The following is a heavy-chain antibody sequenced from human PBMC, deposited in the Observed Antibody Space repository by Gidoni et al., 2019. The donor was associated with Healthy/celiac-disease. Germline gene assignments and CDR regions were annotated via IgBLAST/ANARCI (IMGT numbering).Heavy chain of an antibody. V-gene: IGHV4-59*01. CDR1: GCSIISYY. CDR2: IYYSGST. Sequence: VPLQDSGPGLEKHSATLSLTCNFSGCSIISYYWSWIRQHPGKELEWIGYIYYSGSTNYNPSLKSRVTISVDTSKNQFSLKLSSVTAADTAVYYCASPAVYWGQGTLVTVSS. J-gene: IGHJ4*02. CDR3: ASPAVY. D-gene: IGHD6-25*01.